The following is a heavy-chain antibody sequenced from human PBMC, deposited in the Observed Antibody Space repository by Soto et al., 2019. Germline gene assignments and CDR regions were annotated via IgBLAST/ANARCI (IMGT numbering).Heavy chain of an antibody. CDR1: GYSFTGYA. CDR2: INGNNGNT. CDR3: ARDNQFLERLLTSYFDI. Sequence: ASVKVSCKASGYSFTGYAMQWVRRAPGQGLEWMGWINGNNGNTKYSQQFQGRVTFTRDTSANIGYMELRGLRSEDTAVYYCARDNQFLERLLTSYFDIWGQGTLVTVSP. V-gene: IGHV1-3*01. D-gene: IGHD2-21*01. J-gene: IGHJ4*02.